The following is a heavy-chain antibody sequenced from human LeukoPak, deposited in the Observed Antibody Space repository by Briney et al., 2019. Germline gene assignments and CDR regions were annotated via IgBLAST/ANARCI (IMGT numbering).Heavy chain of an antibody. V-gene: IGHV1-8*01. CDR1: GYTFTSYD. CDR3: AREDFYDSGSNDY. CDR2: MNPNSGIT. Sequence: ASVKVSCKASGYTFTSYDISWMRQAPGQGLEWMGWMNPNSGITAYAQKFQGRVTITRNTSISTAYMELSGLRSEDTAVYYCAREDFYDSGSNDYWGQGTLVTVSS. J-gene: IGHJ4*02. D-gene: IGHD3-22*01.